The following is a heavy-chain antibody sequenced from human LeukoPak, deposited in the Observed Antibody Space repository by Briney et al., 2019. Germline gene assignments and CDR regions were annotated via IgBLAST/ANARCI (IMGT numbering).Heavy chain of an antibody. CDR3: AKDLDLDSSGYPSGDAFDI. D-gene: IGHD3-22*01. Sequence: GGSLRLSCAASGFTFSSYAMSWVRQAPGKGLEWVSAISGSGGSTYYADSVKGRFTISRDNSKNTLYLQMNSLRGEDTAVYYCAKDLDLDSSGYPSGDAFDIWGQGTMVTVSS. CDR1: GFTFSSYA. CDR2: ISGSGGST. J-gene: IGHJ3*02. V-gene: IGHV3-23*01.